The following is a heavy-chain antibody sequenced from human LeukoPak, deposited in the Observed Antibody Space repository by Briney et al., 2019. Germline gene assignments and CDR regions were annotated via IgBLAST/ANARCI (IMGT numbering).Heavy chain of an antibody. V-gene: IGHV1-2*02. CDR3: ARVGLYCSSTSCYSPPNWFDP. CDR2: ISPNSGGT. J-gene: IGHJ5*02. D-gene: IGHD2-2*02. Sequence: EASVKVSCKASGYTFTGYYMHWVRQAPVQGLEWRGWISPNSGGTNYAQKFQGRVTMTRDTSMSTAYMGLSRLRSDDTAVYYCARVGLYCSSTSCYSPPNWFDPWGQGTLVTVSS. CDR1: GYTFTGYY.